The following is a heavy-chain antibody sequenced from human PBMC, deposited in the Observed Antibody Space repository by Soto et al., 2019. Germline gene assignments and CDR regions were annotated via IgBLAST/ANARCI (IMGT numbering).Heavy chain of an antibody. CDR1: GFTFGDYA. CDR3: TRVFVEPGQYYGMDV. D-gene: IGHD3-10*02. J-gene: IGHJ6*02. V-gene: IGHV3-49*04. CDR2: IRSKAYGGTA. Sequence: SLRLSCTASGFTFGDYAMSWVRHAPGKGLEWVGFIRSKAYGGTAEYAASVKGRFTISRDDSKSIAYLQMNSLKTQDTAVYYCTRVFVEPGQYYGMDVWGQGTTVTVSS.